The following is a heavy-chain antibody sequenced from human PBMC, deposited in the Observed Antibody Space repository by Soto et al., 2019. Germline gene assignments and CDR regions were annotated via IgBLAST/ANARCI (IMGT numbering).Heavy chain of an antibody. D-gene: IGHD7-27*01. V-gene: IGHV5-51*01. J-gene: IGHJ3*02. CDR1: GYSGTSYW. CDR2: IYPGDSDT. Sequence: ESLKISCKCAGYSGTSYWIGWVRQMPGKGLEWMGIIYPGDSDTRYSPSFQGQVTISADKSISTAYLQWSSLKASDTAMYYCARPIGITGDGFEAFDIWGQGTMVTVSS. CDR3: ARPIGITGDGFEAFDI.